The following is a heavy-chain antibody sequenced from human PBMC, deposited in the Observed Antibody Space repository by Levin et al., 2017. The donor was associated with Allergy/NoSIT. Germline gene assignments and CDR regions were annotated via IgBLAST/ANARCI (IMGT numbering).Heavy chain of an antibody. CDR1: GYSFTTYW. V-gene: IGHV5-51*01. Sequence: ASVKVSCKVSGYSFTTYWIGWVRQMPGKGLEWMGIIYPGDSDTRYSPSFQGQVTISADKSISTAYLQWSSLKASDTAMYYCARRTTGSYESSGYYYYFDYWGQGTPVTVSS. J-gene: IGHJ4*02. D-gene: IGHD3-22*01. CDR3: ARRTTGSYESSGYYYYFDY. CDR2: IYPGDSDT.